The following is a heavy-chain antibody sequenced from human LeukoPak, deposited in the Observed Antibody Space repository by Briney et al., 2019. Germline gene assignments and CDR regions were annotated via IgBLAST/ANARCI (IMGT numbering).Heavy chain of an antibody. CDR1: GGSITGYY. D-gene: IGHD3-16*01. V-gene: IGHV4-59*08. J-gene: IGHJ4*02. Sequence: SETLSLTCTVSGGSITGYYWSWIRQSPGKGLEWIGYIHYSGGPKYNPALKSRVTVSVDTSKNQFSLTLSSLTAADTAVYYCARHVGKWGFDFWGQGTLVTVSS. CDR2: IHYSGGP. CDR3: ARHVGKWGFDF.